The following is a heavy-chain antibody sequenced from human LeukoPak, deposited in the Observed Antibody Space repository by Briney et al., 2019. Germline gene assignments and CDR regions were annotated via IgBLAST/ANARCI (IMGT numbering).Heavy chain of an antibody. V-gene: IGHV3-23*01. CDR2: ISGSGGST. CDR3: AKEPYSGSQLLDY. J-gene: IGHJ4*02. Sequence: GGSLRLSCAASGFTFSSHAMSWVRQAPGKGLDWVSGISGSGGSTYYADSVKGRFTISRDNSKNTLYLQMNSLRAEDTAVYYCAKEPYSGSQLLDYWGQGTLVTVSS. D-gene: IGHD1-26*01. CDR1: GFTFSSHA.